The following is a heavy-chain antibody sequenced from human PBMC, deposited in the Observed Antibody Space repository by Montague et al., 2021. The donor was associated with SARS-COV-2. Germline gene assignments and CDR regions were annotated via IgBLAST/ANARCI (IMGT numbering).Heavy chain of an antibody. Sequence: SRRLSFAASGFPFSNYWLSWVRQAPGMGLEWVANIKQDGSEIYYLDSVKGRFTISRDNSKNSLSLQMNSLRAEDTALYFCARVSEGESNNSQYRAFDIWGQGTMVTVSS. V-gene: IGHV3-7*01. CDR1: GFPFSNYW. CDR2: IKQDGSEI. CDR3: ARVSEGESNNSQYRAFDI. D-gene: IGHD1-1*01. J-gene: IGHJ3*02.